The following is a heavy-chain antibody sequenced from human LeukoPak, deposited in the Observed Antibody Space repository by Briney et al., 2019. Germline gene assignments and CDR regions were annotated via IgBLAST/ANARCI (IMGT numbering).Heavy chain of an antibody. J-gene: IGHJ4*02. V-gene: IGHV4-34*01. D-gene: IGHD5-24*01. CDR1: GGSFSGYY. CDR3: ARTEIATIVSHFDY. Sequence: PSETLSLTCAVYGGSFSGYYWSWIRQPPGKGLEWIGSIYYSGSTYYNPSLKSRVTISVDTSKNQFSLKLSSVTAADTAVYYCARTEIATIVSHFDYWGQGTLVTVSS. CDR2: IYYSGST.